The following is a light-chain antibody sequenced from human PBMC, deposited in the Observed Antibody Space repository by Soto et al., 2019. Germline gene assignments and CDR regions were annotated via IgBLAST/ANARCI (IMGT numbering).Light chain of an antibody. Sequence: QCVLTQPPSVSGAPGQRITISCTWSSSNIGAGYDVHWYRQLPGTAPTLLIFADTKRPSGVPDRFSGSTSGNSASLAITGLQAEDEADYYCQSYDSSLSGLYVFGTGTKVTVL. V-gene: IGLV1-40*01. CDR1: SSNIGAGYD. CDR3: QSYDSSLSGLYV. CDR2: ADT. J-gene: IGLJ1*01.